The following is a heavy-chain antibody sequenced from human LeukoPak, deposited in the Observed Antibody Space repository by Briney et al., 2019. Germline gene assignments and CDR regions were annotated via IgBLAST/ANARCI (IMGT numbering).Heavy chain of an antibody. CDR2: IKSKTDGETI. CDR1: GFSFSKAW. D-gene: IGHD6-13*01. J-gene: IGHJ4*02. CDR3: TTDSRTAAPPHFDY. V-gene: IGHV3-15*01. Sequence: GGSLRLSCAASGFSFSKAWMSWVRQAPGKGLEWVGRIKSKTDGETIQYAAPVEGRFTISRDDSKNTLDLQMNSLKTEDTAVYYYTTDSRTAAPPHFDYWGQGSLVTVSS.